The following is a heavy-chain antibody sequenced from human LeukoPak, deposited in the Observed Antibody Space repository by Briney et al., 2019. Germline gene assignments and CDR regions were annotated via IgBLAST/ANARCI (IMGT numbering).Heavy chain of an antibody. Sequence: GGSLRLSCAASGFTLSSYGMHWVRQAPGKGLEWVAFIRYDGSNKYYADSVKGRFTISRDNSKNTLYLQMNSLRAEDTAVYYCVRGKVVVAATRAFDCWGQGTLVTVSS. CDR2: IRYDGSNK. CDR1: GFTLSSYG. V-gene: IGHV3-30*02. D-gene: IGHD2-15*01. CDR3: VRGKVVVAATRAFDC. J-gene: IGHJ4*02.